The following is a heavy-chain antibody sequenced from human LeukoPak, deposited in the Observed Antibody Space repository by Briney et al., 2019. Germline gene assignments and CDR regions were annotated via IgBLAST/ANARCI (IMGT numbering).Heavy chain of an antibody. CDR3: AKAMTSQLFGAQIRGDAFDI. D-gene: IGHD3-3*01. J-gene: IGHJ3*02. CDR2: IGGSGENT. CDR1: RFTFSSYA. V-gene: IGHV3-23*01. Sequence: GGSLRLSCVASRFTFSSYAMSWVRQVPGKGLEWVSAIGGSGENTNYADSVKGRFTVSRDNSKNTLYLQMNSLRDEDTAVFYCAKAMTSQLFGAQIRGDAFDIWGQGTMVTVSS.